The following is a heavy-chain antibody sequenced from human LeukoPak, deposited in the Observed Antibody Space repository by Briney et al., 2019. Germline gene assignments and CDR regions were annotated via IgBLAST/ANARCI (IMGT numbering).Heavy chain of an antibody. V-gene: IGHV4-39*07. CDR3: ARDRGDLDS. CDR2: IYYSGST. Sequence: SETLSLTCTVSGGSISSSSYYWGWIRQPPGKGLEWIGSIYYSGSTYYNPSLKSRVTVSLDTSKNQFSLRLSSVTAADTAVYYCARDRGDLDSWGQGTLVTVSS. CDR1: GGSISSSSYY. J-gene: IGHJ4*02.